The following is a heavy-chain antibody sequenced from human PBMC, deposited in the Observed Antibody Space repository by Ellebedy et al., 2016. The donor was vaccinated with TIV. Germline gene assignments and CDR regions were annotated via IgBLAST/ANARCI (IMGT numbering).Heavy chain of an antibody. CDR2: ISSLGDTT. D-gene: IGHD6-19*01. Sequence: LSLTCAASGFTFNTNVMSWVRQAPGKGLDWVSTISSLGDTTHYADSVKGRFTISRDNSKNTLDLHMNSLTAEDTAVYYCAREGYGSGHCGAFDIWGQGTVVTVSS. CDR3: AREGYGSGHCGAFDI. J-gene: IGHJ3*02. CDR1: GFTFNTNV. V-gene: IGHV3-23*01.